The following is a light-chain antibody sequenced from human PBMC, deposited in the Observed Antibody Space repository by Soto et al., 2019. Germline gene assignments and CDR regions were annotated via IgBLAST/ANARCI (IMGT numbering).Light chain of an antibody. CDR2: GAS. CDR1: QRVSASY. CDR3: QQYETSGT. V-gene: IGKV3-20*01. J-gene: IGKJ2*02. Sequence: EIVLTQSPGTLSLSPGERATLSCRASQRVSASYLAWYQQKPGQTPRLVIYGASSRGAGFSDRLSESGSGTDFTLIISRVEAEDFAVYYCQQYETSGTFGQGTKVDIK.